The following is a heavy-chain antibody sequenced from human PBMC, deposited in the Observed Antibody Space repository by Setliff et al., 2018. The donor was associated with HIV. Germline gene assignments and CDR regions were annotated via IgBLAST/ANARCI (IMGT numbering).Heavy chain of an antibody. CDR2: INTDGSSA. J-gene: IGHJ5*01. CDR3: ARGGANPSWFDS. Sequence: PGGSLRLSCAASGFTFSNSWMHWVRQAPGKGLVWVSRINTDGSSATYADSVKGRFTNSRDNAENTLYLQMDSLRAEDTAVYYCARGGANPSWFDSWGQGTLVTVSS. V-gene: IGHV3-74*03. CDR1: GFTFSNSW. D-gene: IGHD3-16*01.